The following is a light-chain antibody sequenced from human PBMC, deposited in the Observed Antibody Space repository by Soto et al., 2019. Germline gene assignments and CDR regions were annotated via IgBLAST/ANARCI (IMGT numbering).Light chain of an antibody. CDR1: QSVSSY. V-gene: IGKV3-15*01. CDR2: GAS. Sequence: EIVLTQSPATLSLSPGERATLSCRASQSVSSYLAWYQQKPGQAPRLLIYGASTRTIAIPARFSGSGSGTDFTLSIGSLQSEDFAVYYCQQYNDWPPTFGQGTKVDIK. J-gene: IGKJ1*01. CDR3: QQYNDWPPT.